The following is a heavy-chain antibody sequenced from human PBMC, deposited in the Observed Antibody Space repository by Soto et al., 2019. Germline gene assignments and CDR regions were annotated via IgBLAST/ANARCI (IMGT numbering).Heavy chain of an antibody. J-gene: IGHJ5*02. Sequence: EVQLLESGGGLVQPGGSLRLSCAASGFTFSSYAMSWVRQAPGKGLEWVSAISGSGGSTYYADSVKGRFTISRDNSKNTLYLQMNSLRAEDTAVYYCAKVGGPSIFGVANHPSWFDPWGQGTLVTVSS. CDR1: GFTFSSYA. D-gene: IGHD3-3*01. V-gene: IGHV3-23*01. CDR2: ISGSGGST. CDR3: AKVGGPSIFGVANHPSWFDP.